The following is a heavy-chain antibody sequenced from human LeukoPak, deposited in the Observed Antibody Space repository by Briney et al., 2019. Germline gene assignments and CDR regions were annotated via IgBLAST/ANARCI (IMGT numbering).Heavy chain of an antibody. CDR1: GGSISSSSYY. J-gene: IGHJ5*02. Sequence: PSETLSLTCTVSGGSISSSSYYWGWIRQPPGKGLEWIGSIYYSGSTYYNPSLKSRVTISVDTSKNQFSLKLSSVTAADTAVYYCARYSSSWYGSPYRFDPWGQGTLVTVSS. V-gene: IGHV4-39*07. CDR3: ARYSSSWYGSPYRFDP. CDR2: IYYSGST. D-gene: IGHD6-13*01.